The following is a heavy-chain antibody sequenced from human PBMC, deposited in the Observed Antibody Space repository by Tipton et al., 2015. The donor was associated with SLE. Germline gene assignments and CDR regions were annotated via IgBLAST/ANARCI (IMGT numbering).Heavy chain of an antibody. CDR3: ARSRASSSLTYFDY. J-gene: IGHJ4*02. V-gene: IGHV1-69*06. Sequence: QLVQSGAEVKKPGSSVKVSCKASGGTFSSYAISWVRQAPGQGLEWMGGIIPIFGTANYAQKFQGRVTITADKSTSTGYMELSSLRSEATAVYYCARSRASSSLTYFDYWGQGTLVTVSS. CDR2: IIPIFGTA. CDR1: GGTFSSYA. D-gene: IGHD6-13*01.